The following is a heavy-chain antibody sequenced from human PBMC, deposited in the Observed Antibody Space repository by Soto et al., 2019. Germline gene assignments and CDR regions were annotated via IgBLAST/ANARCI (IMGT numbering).Heavy chain of an antibody. CDR2: INHSGST. J-gene: IGHJ4*02. V-gene: IGHV4-34*01. Sequence: SETLSLTCAVYGGSFSGYYLSWIRQPPGKGLEWIVEINHSGSTNYNPSLKSRVTVSVDTSKNQFSLKLSSVTAEDTDVYYCARGRTVTYYDFWSGYYTGPSGPLFDYWGQGTLVTVSS. CDR1: GGSFSGYY. D-gene: IGHD3-3*01. CDR3: ARGRTVTYYDFWSGYYTGPSGPLFDY.